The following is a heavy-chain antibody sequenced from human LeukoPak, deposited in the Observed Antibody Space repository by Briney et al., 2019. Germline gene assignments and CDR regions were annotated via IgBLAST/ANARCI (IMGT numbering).Heavy chain of an antibody. V-gene: IGHV1-69*13. J-gene: IGHJ4*02. Sequence: SVKVSCKASGGTFSSYAISWVRQAPGQGLEWMGGTIPIFGTANYAQKFQGRVTITADESTSTAYMELSSLRSEDTAVYYCARVAVAGTFDFDNFDYWGQGTLVTVSS. CDR2: TIPIFGTA. D-gene: IGHD6-19*01. CDR1: GGTFSSYA. CDR3: ARVAVAGTFDFDNFDY.